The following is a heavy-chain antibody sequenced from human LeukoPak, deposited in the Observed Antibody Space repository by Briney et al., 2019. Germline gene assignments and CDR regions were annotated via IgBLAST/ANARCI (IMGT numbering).Heavy chain of an antibody. CDR2: IVRSSSYI. D-gene: IGHD2-2*01. CDR3: ARAPPQDIVVVPAAQGFDY. J-gene: IGHJ4*02. CDR1: GFTFGSLR. V-gene: IGHV3-21*01. Sequence: GGPLRLSCAASGFTFGSLRMNWVRQAPGKGLEWVYSIVRSSSYIYYADSVKGRFTISRDNAKNSLYLQMNSLRAEDTAVYYCARAPPQDIVVVPAAQGFDYWGQGTLVTVSS.